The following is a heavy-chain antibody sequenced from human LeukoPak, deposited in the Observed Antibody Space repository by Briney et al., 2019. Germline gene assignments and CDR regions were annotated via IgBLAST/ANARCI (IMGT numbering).Heavy chain of an antibody. CDR2: INHSGST. Sequence: SETLSLTCAVYGGSFSGYYWSWIRQPPGKGLEWIGEINHSGSTNYNPSLKSRGTISVDTSKNQFSLKLSSVTAADTAVYYCAGYCSSTSCWGNWGQGTLVTVSS. D-gene: IGHD2-2*01. CDR3: AGYCSSTSCWGN. CDR1: GGSFSGYY. V-gene: IGHV4-34*01. J-gene: IGHJ4*02.